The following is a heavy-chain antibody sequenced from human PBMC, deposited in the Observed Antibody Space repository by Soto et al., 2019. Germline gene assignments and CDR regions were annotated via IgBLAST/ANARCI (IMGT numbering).Heavy chain of an antibody. J-gene: IGHJ6*02. CDR3: AKDSTVTTSLYSYYYGLDV. V-gene: IGHV3-23*01. CDR2: ISGRGGST. D-gene: IGHD4-17*01. Sequence: PGGSLRLSCAASGFTFNNYAMSWVRQAPDKGLEWVSAISGRGGSTYYADSVKGRFTISRDNSKNTLFLQMKSLRAEDTAVYYCAKDSTVTTSLYSYYYGLDVWGQGTTVTVSS. CDR1: GFTFNNYA.